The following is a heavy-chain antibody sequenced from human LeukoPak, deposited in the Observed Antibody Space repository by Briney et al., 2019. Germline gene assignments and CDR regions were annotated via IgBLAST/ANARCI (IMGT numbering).Heavy chain of an antibody. J-gene: IGHJ4*02. CDR1: GVTFSSYA. CDR3: ARARIMGATSPFDY. CDR2: IIPIFGTA. V-gene: IGHV1-69*13. Sequence: VKVSCKASGVTFSSYAISWVRQAPGQGLEWMGGIIPIFGTANYAQKFQGRVTITTDESTSTAYMELSSLRSEDTAVYYCARARIMGATSPFDYWGQGTLVAVSS. D-gene: IGHD1-26*01.